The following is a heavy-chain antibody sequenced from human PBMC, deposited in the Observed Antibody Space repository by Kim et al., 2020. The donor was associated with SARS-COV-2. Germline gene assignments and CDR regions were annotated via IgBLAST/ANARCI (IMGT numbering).Heavy chain of an antibody. CDR2: IYNTGSA. J-gene: IGHJ4*02. CDR1: GGSISSGSHY. CDR3: ARDGGGGSGSYYRYSDY. Sequence: SETLSLTCTVSGGSISSGSHYWSWIRQHPGKGLEWIGYIYNTGSAYYNPSLKSRVTISVDTSKNQFSLKLNSVTAADTAVYYCARDGGGGSGSYYRYSDYWGQGTLVT. V-gene: IGHV4-31*03. D-gene: IGHD3-10*01.